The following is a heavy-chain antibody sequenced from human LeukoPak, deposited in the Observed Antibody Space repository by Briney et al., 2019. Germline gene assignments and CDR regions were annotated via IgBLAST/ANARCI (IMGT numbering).Heavy chain of an antibody. V-gene: IGHV3-11*01. CDR2: ISSSGSTI. CDR1: GFTFSDYY. D-gene: IGHD3-22*01. CDR3: ARDVYYDSSGYYLYYYGMDV. Sequence: GGSLRLSCAASGFTFSDYYMSWIRQAPGKGLEWVSYISSSGSTIYYADSVKGRFTISRDNAKNSLYLQMNSLRAEDTAVYYCARDVYYDSSGYYLYYYGMDVWGQGTTVTVSS. J-gene: IGHJ6*02.